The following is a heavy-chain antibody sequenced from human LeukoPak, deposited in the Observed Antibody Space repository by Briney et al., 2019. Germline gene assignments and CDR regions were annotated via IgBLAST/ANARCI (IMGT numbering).Heavy chain of an antibody. Sequence: SQTLSLTCTVSGGSISSGGYYWSWIRQHPGKGLEWIGYIYYSGSTYYNPSLKSRVTISVDTSKNQFSLKLSSVTAADTAVYYCARGTGPYYYYMDVWGKGTTVTVPS. CDR2: IYYSGST. J-gene: IGHJ6*03. CDR3: ARGTGPYYYYMDV. CDR1: GGSISSGGYY. V-gene: IGHV4-31*03. D-gene: IGHD3/OR15-3a*01.